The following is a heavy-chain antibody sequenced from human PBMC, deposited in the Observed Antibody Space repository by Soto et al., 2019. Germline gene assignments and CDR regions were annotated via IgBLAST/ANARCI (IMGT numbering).Heavy chain of an antibody. CDR2: ISYDGSNK. Sequence: LRLSCAASGFTFSSYGMHWVRQAPGKGLEWVAVISYDGSNKYYADSVKGRFTISRDNSKNTLYLQMNSLRVEDTAVYYCAKLSGSHYYYYGMDVWGQGTTVTVSS. CDR1: GFTFSSYG. CDR3: AKLSGSHYYYYGMDV. V-gene: IGHV3-30*18. J-gene: IGHJ6*02. D-gene: IGHD1-26*01.